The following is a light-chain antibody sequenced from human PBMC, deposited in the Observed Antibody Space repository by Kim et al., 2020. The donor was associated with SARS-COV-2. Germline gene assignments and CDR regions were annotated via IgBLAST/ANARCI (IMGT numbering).Light chain of an antibody. J-gene: IGKJ2*01. CDR2: QTS. CDR1: QTVYKGY. Sequence: IVLTQSQGTLSLSPGERATLSCRASQTVYKGYLAWYQQRPGQTPRLLLYQTSNRATGIPDRFSGSGSGTDFTLTISRLEPEDFAVYYCQQYGSLPPYTFGQGTKLEI. CDR3: QQYGSLPPYT. V-gene: IGKV3-20*01.